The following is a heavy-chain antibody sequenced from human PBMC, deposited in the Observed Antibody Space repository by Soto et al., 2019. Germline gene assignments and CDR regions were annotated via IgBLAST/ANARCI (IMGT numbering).Heavy chain of an antibody. V-gene: IGHV1-2*02. Sequence: ASVKVSCKASGYTFTGYDMHWVRQAPGQGLEWMGWINPNSGGTNYAQKFQGRVTMTRDTSISTAYMELSRLRSDDTAVYYCARVKLQFRWFDPWGQGTLVTVSS. CDR2: INPNSGGT. CDR3: ARVKLQFRWFDP. J-gene: IGHJ5*02. D-gene: IGHD5-12*01. CDR1: GYTFTGYD.